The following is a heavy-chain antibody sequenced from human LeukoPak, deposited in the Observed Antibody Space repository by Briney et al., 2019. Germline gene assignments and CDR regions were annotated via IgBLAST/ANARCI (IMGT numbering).Heavy chain of an antibody. CDR3: AREYSYGHAYYFDY. J-gene: IGHJ4*02. D-gene: IGHD5-18*01. V-gene: IGHV3-48*04. CDR1: GFTFSSYS. Sequence: GRSLRLSCAASGFTFSSYSMNWVRQAPGKGLEWVSYITSSSSTIYYADSVKGRFTVARDNAKNSLYLQMDSLRAEDTAVYYCAREYSYGHAYYFDYWGQGTLVTVSS. CDR2: ITSSSSTI.